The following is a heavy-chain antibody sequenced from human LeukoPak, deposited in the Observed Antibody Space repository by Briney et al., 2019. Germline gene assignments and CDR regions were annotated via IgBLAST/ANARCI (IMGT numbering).Heavy chain of an antibody. D-gene: IGHD1-26*01. CDR2: INWNGGST. J-gene: IGHJ3*02. V-gene: IGHV3-20*04. CDR3: ARGFKGELLGVYAFDI. CDR1: GFTFDDYG. Sequence: PGGSLRLSCAASGFTFDDYGMSWVRQAPGKGLEWVSGINWNGGSTGYADSVKGRFTISRDNAKNSLYLQMNSLRAEDTALYYCARGFKGELLGVYAFDIWGQGTMVTVSS.